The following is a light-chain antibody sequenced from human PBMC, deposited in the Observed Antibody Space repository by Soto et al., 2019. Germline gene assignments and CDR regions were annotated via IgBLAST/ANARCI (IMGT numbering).Light chain of an antibody. Sequence: DIQMTQSPSTLSASEGDRVTITCRASQSISSWLAWYQQKPGKAPKLLIYDASSLESGVPSRFSGSGSGTEFTLTISSLQADDFATYFCQQYDDYPLTFGGGTKVDIK. V-gene: IGKV1-5*01. CDR1: QSISSW. CDR3: QQYDDYPLT. J-gene: IGKJ4*01. CDR2: DAS.